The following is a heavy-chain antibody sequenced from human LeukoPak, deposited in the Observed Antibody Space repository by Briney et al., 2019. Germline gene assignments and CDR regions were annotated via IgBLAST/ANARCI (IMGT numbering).Heavy chain of an antibody. CDR2: IIPILGIA. Sequence: SVKVSCKASGGTFSSYAISWVRQAPGQGLEWMGRIIPILGIANYAQKFQGRVTITVDKSTSTAYMELSSLRSEDTAVYYCARGGDGYSLDYWGQGTLVTVSS. CDR3: ARGGDGYSLDY. V-gene: IGHV1-69*04. D-gene: IGHD5-24*01. CDR1: GGTFSSYA. J-gene: IGHJ4*02.